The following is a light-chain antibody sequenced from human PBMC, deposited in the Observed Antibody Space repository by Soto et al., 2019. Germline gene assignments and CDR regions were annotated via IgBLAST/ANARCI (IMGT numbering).Light chain of an antibody. CDR1: QRIDTW. Sequence: DIQMTQSPSILAASVGDRVTITCRARQRIDTWLAWYQQKPGTAPKLLIYKATILQSGVPSRFSGSGSGTEFTLAISSLEPDDFATYYCQQYETFSPWTFGQGTKVE. V-gene: IGKV1-5*03. CDR2: KAT. J-gene: IGKJ1*01. CDR3: QQYETFSPWT.